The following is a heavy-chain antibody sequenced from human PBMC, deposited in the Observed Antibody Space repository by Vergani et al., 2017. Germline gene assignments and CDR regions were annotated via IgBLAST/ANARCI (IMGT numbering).Heavy chain of an antibody. CDR3: ARDKYDFWSASYSYSYGLDV. D-gene: IGHD3-3*01. CDR1: GFTFSSYG. Sequence: QVQLVESGGGVVQPGRSLRLSCAASGFTFSSYGMHWVRQAPGKGLEWVAVIWYDGNNKYYADSVKGRFTISRDNSKNTLYLQMSSLGAEDTAVYYCARDKYDFWSASYSYSYGLDVWGQGTTVTVSS. V-gene: IGHV3-33*01. J-gene: IGHJ6*02. CDR2: IWYDGNNK.